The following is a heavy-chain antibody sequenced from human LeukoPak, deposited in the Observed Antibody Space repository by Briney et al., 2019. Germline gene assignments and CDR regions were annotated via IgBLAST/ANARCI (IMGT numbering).Heavy chain of an antibody. D-gene: IGHD3-3*01. Sequence: GGSLRLSCATSGFTFSSYAISWVRQAPGKGLEWVSIIGGSGGSTHYTDSVKGRFTISRDNSKNTLYLQMSSLRAEDTAVYYCAKAQNTERSAADFWGQGTLVTVSS. J-gene: IGHJ4*02. CDR2: IGGSGGST. V-gene: IGHV3-23*01. CDR3: AKAQNTERSAADF. CDR1: GFTFSSYA.